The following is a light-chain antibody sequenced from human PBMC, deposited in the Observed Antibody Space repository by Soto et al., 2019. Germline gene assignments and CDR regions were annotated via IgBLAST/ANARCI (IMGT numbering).Light chain of an antibody. Sequence: DIQMTQSPSSLSASVGDRVTITCRASQSISSYLNWYQQKPGKAPKLLIYAASSLQSGVPSRFSGSGLGTAFPLTIIILQPEDFATYYCQQSYSTPPFTFGPGTKVDIK. V-gene: IGKV1-39*01. CDR1: QSISSY. J-gene: IGKJ3*01. CDR2: AAS. CDR3: QQSYSTPPFT.